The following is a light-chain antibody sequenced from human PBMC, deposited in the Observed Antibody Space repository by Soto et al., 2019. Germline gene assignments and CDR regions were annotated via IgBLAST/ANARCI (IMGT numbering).Light chain of an antibody. CDR1: SSNIGAGYD. CDR2: GNS. V-gene: IGLV1-40*01. CDR3: QSYDSSLSVV. J-gene: IGLJ2*01. Sequence: QSVLTQPLSVSGAPGQRVTISCTGSSSNIGAGYDVHWYQQLPGTAPKVLIYGNSNRPSGVPDRCSGAQSGTSASLAITGLEAEDEADYYSQSYDSSLSVVFGGGTQLIVL.